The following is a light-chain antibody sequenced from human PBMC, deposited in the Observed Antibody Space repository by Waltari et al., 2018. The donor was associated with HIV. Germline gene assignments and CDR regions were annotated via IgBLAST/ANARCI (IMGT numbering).Light chain of an antibody. CDR2: EVS. CDR3: SSYTSSSTSVV. CDR1: SSDVGGYNY. Sequence: QSALTQPASVSGSPGQSITISCTGTSSDVGGYNYVSWYQQHPGKAPKLMIYEVSTRPSGFANRFSGSKSGNTASLTISGLQAEDEADYYCSSYTSSSTSVVFGGGTKLTVL. V-gene: IGLV2-14*01. J-gene: IGLJ2*01.